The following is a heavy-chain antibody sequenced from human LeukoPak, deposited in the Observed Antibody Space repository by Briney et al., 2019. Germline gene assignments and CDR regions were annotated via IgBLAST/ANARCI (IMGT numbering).Heavy chain of an antibody. CDR2: IGSEGFGGRT. D-gene: IGHD6-19*01. CDR3: TRNNSGRYNDVFDI. J-gene: IGHJ3*02. CDR1: GFSFGDYA. V-gene: IGHV3-49*03. Sequence: PGGSLRLSCTASGFSFGDYAMSWFRQAPGKGLEWVGFIGSEGFGGRTQYAASVKDRFTISRDDSKSIAYLQMNSLKTEDTAVYYCTRNNSGRYNDVFDIWGQGTMVTVSA.